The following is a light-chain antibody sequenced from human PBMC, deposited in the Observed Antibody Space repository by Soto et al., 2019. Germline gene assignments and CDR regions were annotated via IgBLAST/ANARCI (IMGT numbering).Light chain of an antibody. Sequence: EIVLTQSPGTLSLSPGERVTLSCRASQSISNNHLGWYQQKPGQAPRRLIHGTSNRATGIPDRFSGSGSGTDFTLTFSRLEPEDFAVYYCEYYGTSITFGGGTKVEIK. CDR1: QSISNNH. V-gene: IGKV3-20*01. J-gene: IGKJ4*01. CDR2: GTS. CDR3: EYYGTSIT.